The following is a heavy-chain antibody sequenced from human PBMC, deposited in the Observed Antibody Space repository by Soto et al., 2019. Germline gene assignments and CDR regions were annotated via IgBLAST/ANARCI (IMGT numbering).Heavy chain of an antibody. D-gene: IGHD6-6*01. CDR3: ARVGFGSSSQDY. V-gene: IGHV4-61*01. J-gene: IGHJ4*02. CDR1: GGSVSSVNYY. Sequence: ASETLSLTCTVSGGSVSSVNYYWRWIRKPPGKRLEWIGCIHYSGSTNYNHSLKSRVTISIDTSKNQFSLKLTSVTAADTAVFYCARVGFGSSSQDYWGQGTLVTVSS. CDR2: IHYSGST.